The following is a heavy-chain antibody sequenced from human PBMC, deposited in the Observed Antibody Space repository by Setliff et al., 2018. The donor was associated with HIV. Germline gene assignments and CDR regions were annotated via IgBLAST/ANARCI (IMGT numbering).Heavy chain of an antibody. D-gene: IGHD2-21*01. CDR3: ARGVARQVVIDRWFDP. CDR1: GGSFSGYY. CDR2: INHSGST. V-gene: IGHV4-34*01. J-gene: IGHJ5*02. Sequence: SETLSLTCAVYGGSFSGYYWSWIRQPPGKGLEWIGEINHSGSTNYNPSLKSRVTISVDMSKNQFSLKVTSVTAADTAIYYCARGVARQVVIDRWFDPWGQGTPVTVSS.